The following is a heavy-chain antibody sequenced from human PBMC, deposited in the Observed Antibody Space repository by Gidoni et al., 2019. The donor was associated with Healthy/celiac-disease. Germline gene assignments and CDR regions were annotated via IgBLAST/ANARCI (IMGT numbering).Heavy chain of an antibody. CDR3: ARDAYYYGSGSYSMFDY. CDR2: VYHSGSI. Sequence: QVQLQESGPGLVKPSETLSLTCTVSGYSISSGYYWGWLRQPPGKGMECIGSVYHSGSIYYNPSLKSRVTISVDTSKNHFSLKLSSVTAADTAVYYCARDAYYYGSGSYSMFDYWGQGTLVTVSS. V-gene: IGHV4-38-2*02. CDR1: GYSISSGYY. D-gene: IGHD3-10*01. J-gene: IGHJ4*02.